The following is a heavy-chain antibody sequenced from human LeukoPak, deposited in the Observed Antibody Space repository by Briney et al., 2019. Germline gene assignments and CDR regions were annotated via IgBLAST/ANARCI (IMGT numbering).Heavy chain of an antibody. Sequence: GGSLRLSCAASGFTFSNYTMHWVRQAPGKGLEWISVISFDATKKYFAKSVKGRFTISGDNAKATLYLQMNRLRVEDTAVYFCARFKLGTNTTQKNAFDIWGRGTVVAVPS. CDR3: ARFKLGTNTTQKNAFDI. J-gene: IGHJ3*02. CDR1: GFTFSNYT. CDR2: ISFDATKK. D-gene: IGHD1/OR15-1a*01. V-gene: IGHV3-30*01.